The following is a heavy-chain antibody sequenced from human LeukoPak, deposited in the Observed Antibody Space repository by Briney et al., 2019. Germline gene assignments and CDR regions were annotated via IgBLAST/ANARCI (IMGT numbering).Heavy chain of an antibody. CDR2: IYWDDDK. CDR1: GLARSTSGVG. J-gene: IGHJ4*02. V-gene: IGHV2-5*02. D-gene: IGHD3-10*01. CDR3: ALLPEPSGYFDY. Sequence: GPTLLYPTQTLTLTCTVSGLARSTSGVGVGWIRQPPGKALEWLSLIYWDDDKRYSPSLKSRLTTTKDTSNTQVVLTMTHMDPVDTATYYCALLPEPSGYFDYWGQGTPVTVSS.